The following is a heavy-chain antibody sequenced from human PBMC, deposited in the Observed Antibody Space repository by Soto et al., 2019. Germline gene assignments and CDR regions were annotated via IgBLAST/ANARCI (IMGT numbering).Heavy chain of an antibody. CDR1: GGTFTSYA. Sequence: GASGKVSCKASGGTFTSYAIGCVRQAPGQGLEWMGGIIPTFGTANSAQKFQVRVTITADESTSTVYMELSSLRSEDMAVYYCARPFVLVTTQGGMDVWGPGTMVTVSS. J-gene: IGHJ6*02. CDR3: ARPFVLVTTQGGMDV. CDR2: IIPTFGTA. V-gene: IGHV1-69*13. D-gene: IGHD4-4*01.